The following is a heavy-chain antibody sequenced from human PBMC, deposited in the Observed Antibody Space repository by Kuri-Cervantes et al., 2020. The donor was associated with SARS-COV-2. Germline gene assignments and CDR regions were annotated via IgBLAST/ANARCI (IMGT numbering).Heavy chain of an antibody. V-gene: IGHV1-69*06. CDR1: GGTFSSYA. D-gene: IGHD6-13*01. CDR2: IIPIFGTA. J-gene: IGHJ6*02. Sequence: KVSCKASGGTFSSYAISWVRQAPGQGLEWMGGIIPIFGTANYAQKFQGRVTITADKSTSTAYMELSSLRSEDTAVYYCARAKGSSWYSPYYYGMDVWGQGTTVTVSS. CDR3: ARAKGSSWYSPYYYGMDV.